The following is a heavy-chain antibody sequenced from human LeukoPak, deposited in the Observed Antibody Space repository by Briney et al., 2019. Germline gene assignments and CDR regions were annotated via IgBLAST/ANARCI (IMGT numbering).Heavy chain of an antibody. V-gene: IGHV4-4*07. CDR1: VGSISGYY. CDR2: IYTTGST. D-gene: IGHD2-2*01. Sequence: SETLSLTCTVSVGSISGYYGSWIRQPAGKRLEWIGRIYTTGSTNYNPSLKSRVTMSVDTSNNQISLNMNSLTAADTAVYFCARVGEPPAMRGYTIDIWGQGTMVTVSS. J-gene: IGHJ3*02. CDR3: ARVGEPPAMRGYTIDI.